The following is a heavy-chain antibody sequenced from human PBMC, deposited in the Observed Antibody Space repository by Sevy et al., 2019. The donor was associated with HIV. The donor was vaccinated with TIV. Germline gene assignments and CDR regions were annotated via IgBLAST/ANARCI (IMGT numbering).Heavy chain of an antibody. J-gene: IGHJ4*02. CDR2: ISGSGGST. V-gene: IGHV3-23*01. CDR3: ANGRAAGIFDY. D-gene: IGHD6-13*01. Sequence: GGSLRLSCAASGFTFSSYAMSWVRQAPGKGLEWVSAISGSGGSTYYADSVKGRFTISRDNSKNTLYLRMNSLRAEDTAVYYCANGRAAGIFDYWGQGTLVTVSS. CDR1: GFTFSSYA.